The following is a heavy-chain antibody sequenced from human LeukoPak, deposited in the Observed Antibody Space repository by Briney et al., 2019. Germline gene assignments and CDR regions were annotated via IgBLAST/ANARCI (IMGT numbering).Heavy chain of an antibody. CDR2: ISGSGTSI. V-gene: IGHV3-11*01. CDR1: GFTFCDYY. J-gene: IGHJ4*02. Sequence: TGGSLRLSCAASGFTFCDYYMTWVRQAPGKGLECLSYISGSGTSIYYADSVNGRFTISRDNAKNSLYLQMNSLRADDMGVYYCARRQRHCSGGTCYLSNFFDYWGQGTLVTVSS. CDR3: ARRQRHCSGGTCYLSNFFDY. D-gene: IGHD2-15*01.